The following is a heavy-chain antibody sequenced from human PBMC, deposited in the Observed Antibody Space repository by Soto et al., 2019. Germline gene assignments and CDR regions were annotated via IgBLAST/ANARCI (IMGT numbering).Heavy chain of an antibody. CDR1: GGTFSSYA. J-gene: IGHJ6*03. V-gene: IGHV1-69*10. CDR3: ARGPIIFYDFWSGYYLGAPYMDV. D-gene: IGHD3-3*01. Sequence: SVKVSCKASGGTFSSYAISWVRQAPGQGLEWMGGMIPIIGNTDYAQKFQGRVTITANNSTSTAYMELSSLRSEDTAVYYCARGPIIFYDFWSGYYLGAPYMDVWGKGTTVTVSS. CDR2: MIPIIGNT.